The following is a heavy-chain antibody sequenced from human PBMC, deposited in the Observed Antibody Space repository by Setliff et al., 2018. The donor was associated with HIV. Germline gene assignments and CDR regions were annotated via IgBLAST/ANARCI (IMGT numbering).Heavy chain of an antibody. D-gene: IGHD1-26*01. J-gene: IGHJ3*02. CDR1: GYTFTGYY. Sequence: ASVKVSCKASGYTFTGYYMHWVRQAPGQGLEWMGWINPNSGGTNYAQKFQGRVTMTRDTSISTAYMELSRLRSDDTAVYYCARDSGSYGAFGIWGQGTMVTVSS. CDR3: ARDSGSYGAFGI. CDR2: INPNSGGT. V-gene: IGHV1-2*02.